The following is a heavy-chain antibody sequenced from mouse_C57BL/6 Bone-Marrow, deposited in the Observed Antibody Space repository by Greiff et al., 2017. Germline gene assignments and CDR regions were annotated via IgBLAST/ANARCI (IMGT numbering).Heavy chain of an antibody. J-gene: IGHJ4*01. D-gene: IGHD3-2*02. CDR3: VRGGAAQALYYYAMDY. CDR2: IRSKSSNYAT. Sequence: VQLKESGGGLVQPKGSLKLSCAASGFTFNTYAMHWVRQAPGKGLEWVARIRSKSSNYATYYADSVKDRFTISRDDSQSMLYLQMNNLKTEDTAMYYCVRGGAAQALYYYAMDYWGQGTSVTVSS. V-gene: IGHV10-3*01. CDR1: GFTFNTYA.